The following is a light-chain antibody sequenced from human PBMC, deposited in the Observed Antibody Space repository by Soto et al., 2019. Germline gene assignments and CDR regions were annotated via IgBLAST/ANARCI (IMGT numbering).Light chain of an antibody. Sequence: DIQMTQSPSTLSASVGERVTITCRASQTINTWLAWYQHKPGKAPKLLIYDASTLQTGVTSRFSGYSSGTEFTLTISSLQPDDVATYFCQQYHSFSPEGLTFGGGTKVEL. CDR2: DAS. J-gene: IGKJ4*01. CDR1: QTINTW. V-gene: IGKV1-5*01. CDR3: QQYHSFSPEGLT.